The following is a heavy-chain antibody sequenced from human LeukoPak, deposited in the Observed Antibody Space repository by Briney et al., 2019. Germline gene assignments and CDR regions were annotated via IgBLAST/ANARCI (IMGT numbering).Heavy chain of an antibody. Sequence: GGSLRLSCAASGFTFSSYGMHWVRQAPGKGLEWVAVISYDGSNKYYADSVKDRFTISRDNSKNTLYLQMNSLRAEDTAVYYCAKDRVYYYGSGSLPGLDYWGQGTLVTVSS. D-gene: IGHD3-10*01. J-gene: IGHJ4*02. CDR2: ISYDGSNK. CDR3: AKDRVYYYGSGSLPGLDY. V-gene: IGHV3-30*18. CDR1: GFTFSSYG.